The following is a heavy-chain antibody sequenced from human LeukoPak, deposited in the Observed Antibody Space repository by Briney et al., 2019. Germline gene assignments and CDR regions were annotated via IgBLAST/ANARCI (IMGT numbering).Heavy chain of an antibody. V-gene: IGHV3-30*02. CDR1: GFTFSSYG. D-gene: IGHD2-15*01. CDR2: IRYDGSNK. J-gene: IGHJ4*02. Sequence: GGSLRLSCAASGFTFSSYGIHWVRQAPGKGLEWVAFIRYDGSNKYYADSVKGRFTISRDNSKNTLYLQMNSLRAEDTAVYYCAKMACGGSCYFDYWGQGTLVTVSS. CDR3: AKMACGGSCYFDY.